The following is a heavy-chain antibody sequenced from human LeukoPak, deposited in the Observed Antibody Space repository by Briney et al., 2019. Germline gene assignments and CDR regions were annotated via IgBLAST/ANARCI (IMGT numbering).Heavy chain of an antibody. Sequence: EGSLRLSCAASGFTFNNYGMHWVRQAPGKGLEWMALIWYDGSNKYYADSVKGRFTISRDNSKNTLYLQMNSLRAEDTAVYYCSREYFDWSRNYYYGMDVWGQGTTVTVSS. J-gene: IGHJ6*02. V-gene: IGHV3-33*01. CDR2: IWYDGSNK. CDR3: SREYFDWSRNYYYGMDV. D-gene: IGHD3-9*01. CDR1: GFTFNNYG.